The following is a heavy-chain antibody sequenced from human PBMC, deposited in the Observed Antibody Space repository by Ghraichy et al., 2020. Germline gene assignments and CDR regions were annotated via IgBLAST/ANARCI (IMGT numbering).Heavy chain of an antibody. CDR3: AGEIMVRGVIITRPWFDP. J-gene: IGHJ5*02. D-gene: IGHD3-10*01. V-gene: IGHV4-4*02. CDR2: IYHSGST. Sequence: SETLSLTCAVSGDSISGSNWWSWVRQPPGKGLEGIGEIYHSGSTSFNPSLKSRVTISIEKSKNQFSLNLSSVTAADTAVYYCAGEIMVRGVIITRPWFDPWGLGTLVTVSS. CDR1: GDSISGSNW.